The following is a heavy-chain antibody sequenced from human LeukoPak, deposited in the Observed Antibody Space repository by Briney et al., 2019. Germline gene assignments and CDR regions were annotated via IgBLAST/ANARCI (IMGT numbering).Heavy chain of an antibody. CDR3: TRWGSDSGSYHDY. CDR1: GFTFSNYW. J-gene: IGHJ4*02. CDR2: IKQDRSEK. V-gene: IGHV3-7*01. Sequence: GGSLRLSCVASGFTFSNYWMTWVRQAPGKGLEWVANIKQDRSEKYYVDSVKGRFIISRDNAKSSLYLQMNSLRAEDTALYFCTRWGSDSGSYHDYWGQGTLVTVSS. D-gene: IGHD3-10*01.